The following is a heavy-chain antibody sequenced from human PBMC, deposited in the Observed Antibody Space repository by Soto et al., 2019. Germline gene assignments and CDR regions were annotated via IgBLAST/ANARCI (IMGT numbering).Heavy chain of an antibody. Sequence: WGALRLSCVVSGYTLSSYCINWVRQAPGKGLEWVAKIKQDGSEKYYVDSAKGRFTISRDNAKNSLYLQMNSLSAEDTAIYYCATSSTFDYWGQGTLVTVSS. CDR2: IKQDGSEK. CDR3: ATSSTFDY. V-gene: IGHV3-7*01. J-gene: IGHJ4*02. D-gene: IGHD6-13*01. CDR1: GYTLSSYC.